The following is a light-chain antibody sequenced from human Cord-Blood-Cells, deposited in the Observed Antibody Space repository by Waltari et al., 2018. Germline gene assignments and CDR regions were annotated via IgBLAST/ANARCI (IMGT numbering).Light chain of an antibody. Sequence: DIQMTQSPSTLSASVGDRVTITCRASQSISSWLAWYQQKPGKAPKLLFYDASSLESGVPSRFSSSGSGTEFTLTISSLQPDDFATYYCQQYNSYTWTFGQGTKVEIK. CDR3: QQYNSYTWT. CDR2: DAS. J-gene: IGKJ1*01. V-gene: IGKV1-5*01. CDR1: QSISSW.